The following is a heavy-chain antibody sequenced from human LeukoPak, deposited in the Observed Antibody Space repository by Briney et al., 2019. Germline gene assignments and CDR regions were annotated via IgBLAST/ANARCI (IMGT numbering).Heavy chain of an antibody. D-gene: IGHD5-18*01. J-gene: IGHJ4*02. Sequence: PSETLSLTCTVSGGSISSGGYYWSWIRQHPGKGLEWIGYIYYSGSTYYNSSLKSRVTISVDTSKNQFSLKLSSVTAADTAVYYCARAKRPSLWGFDYWGQGTLVTVSS. CDR2: IYYSGST. CDR1: GGSISSGGYY. CDR3: ARAKRPSLWGFDY. V-gene: IGHV4-31*03.